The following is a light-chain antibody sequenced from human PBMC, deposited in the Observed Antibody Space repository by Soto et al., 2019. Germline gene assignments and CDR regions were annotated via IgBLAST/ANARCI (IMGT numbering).Light chain of an antibody. CDR3: HCQKYEDSPLYT. CDR1: QSISSGY. Sequence: IVLTQSPDTLSLSPGERATLSCRASQSISSGYLAWYQQKPGQAPRLLIFGASARATGIPDRFSGSGFGTDFTLTISRLEPEDSAVYYCHCQKYEDSPLYTFGQGTKLEIK. CDR2: GAS. J-gene: IGKJ2*01. V-gene: IGKV3-20*01.